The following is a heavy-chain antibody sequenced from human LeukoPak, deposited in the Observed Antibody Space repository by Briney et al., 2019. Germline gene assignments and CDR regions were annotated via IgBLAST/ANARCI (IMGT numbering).Heavy chain of an antibody. J-gene: IGHJ4*02. Sequence: PWETLSLTCSVYGGSITAYYWSWIRQPPAKGLGWIGEINHSRGTKYNPSLESRVTILLDASKNEFSLNLNSVTAADTAVYYCAREDYYFDSWGQGTLVTVSS. CDR3: AREDYYFDS. CDR2: INHSRGT. V-gene: IGHV4-34*01. CDR1: GGSITAYY.